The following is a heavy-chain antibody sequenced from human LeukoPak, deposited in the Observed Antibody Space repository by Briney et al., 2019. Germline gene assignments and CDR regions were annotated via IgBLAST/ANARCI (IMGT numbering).Heavy chain of an antibody. J-gene: IGHJ4*02. V-gene: IGHV1-18*01. D-gene: IGHD3-10*01. Sequence: ASVKVSCKASGYSLTSYGISWVRQAPGQGLEWMGWISAHNSNANYAQKLQGRVTMTTDTSTSTAYMELRSLRSDDTAVYYCARDLLEGGRPLWFGELFEYWGQGTLVTVSS. CDR1: GYSLTSYG. CDR2: ISAHNSNA. CDR3: ARDLLEGGRPLWFGELFEY.